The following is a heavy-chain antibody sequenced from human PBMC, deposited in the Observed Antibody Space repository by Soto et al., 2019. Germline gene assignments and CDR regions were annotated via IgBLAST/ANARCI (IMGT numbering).Heavy chain of an antibody. V-gene: IGHV4-31*03. CDR1: GGSISSGGYY. CDR3: ARGIVVVPAARFDY. CDR2: IYYSGST. J-gene: IGHJ4*02. D-gene: IGHD2-2*01. Sequence: SETLSLTCTVSGGSISSGGYYWSWIRQHPGKGLEWIGYIYYSGSTYYNPSLKSRVTISVDTSKNQFSLKLSSVTAADTAVYYCARGIVVVPAARFDYWGQGTLVTVSS.